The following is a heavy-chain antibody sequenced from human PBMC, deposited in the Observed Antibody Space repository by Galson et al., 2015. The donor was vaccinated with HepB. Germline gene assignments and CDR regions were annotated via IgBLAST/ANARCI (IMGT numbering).Heavy chain of an antibody. D-gene: IGHD3-3*02. J-gene: IGHJ4*02. CDR1: GFTFSSYP. CDR2: ITTGGGST. CDR3: ARHYYFDY. Sequence: SLRLSCAASGFTFSSYPMSWVRRAPGEGLEWVSSITTGGGSTYYADAMKGRFTISRDDSKNTLYFQMSSLRAEDTAIYYCARHYYFDYWGQGTLVTVSS. V-gene: IGHV3-23*01.